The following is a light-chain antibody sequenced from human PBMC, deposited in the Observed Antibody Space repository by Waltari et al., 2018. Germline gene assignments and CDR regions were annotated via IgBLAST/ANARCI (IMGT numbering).Light chain of an antibody. Sequence: IVLTQSPGTLSLSPGERATLSCRASQSISKYLAWYQQKPGQAPRLLLYHASSRAAGIPDRFRGSGSGTDFSLSISRLEPEDFAVYYCQHYESLPVTFGQGTKVEIK. CDR1: QSISKY. V-gene: IGKV3-20*01. CDR3: QHYESLPVT. J-gene: IGKJ1*01. CDR2: HAS.